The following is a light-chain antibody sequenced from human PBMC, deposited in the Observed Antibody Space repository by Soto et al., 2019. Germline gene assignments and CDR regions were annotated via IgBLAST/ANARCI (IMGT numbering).Light chain of an antibody. CDR3: SSYTSSSTLGV. V-gene: IGLV2-14*01. CDR1: SSDVGGYNY. J-gene: IGLJ1*01. CDR2: DVS. Sequence: QSVLTQPASVSGSPGQSITISCTGTSSDVGGYNYVSWYQQHPGKAPKLMIYDVSNRPSGVSNRFSGSKPGNTASLTISELQDEDEADYYCSSYTSSSTLGVFGTGTKVTVL.